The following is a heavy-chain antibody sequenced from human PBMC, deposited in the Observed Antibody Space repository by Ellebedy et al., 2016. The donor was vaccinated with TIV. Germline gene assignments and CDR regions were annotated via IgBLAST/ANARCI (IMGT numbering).Heavy chain of an antibody. Sequence: SETLSLXCAVSGGSISSSNWWSWIRQPPGKGLEWIGYIYYSGSTYYNPSLKSRVTISVDTSKNQFSLTLSSVTAADTAVYYCARDVRTIRYFDWLDWFDPWGQGTLVTVSS. V-gene: IGHV4-4*02. D-gene: IGHD3-9*01. CDR3: ARDVRTIRYFDWLDWFDP. CDR1: GGSISSSNW. J-gene: IGHJ5*02. CDR2: IYYSGST.